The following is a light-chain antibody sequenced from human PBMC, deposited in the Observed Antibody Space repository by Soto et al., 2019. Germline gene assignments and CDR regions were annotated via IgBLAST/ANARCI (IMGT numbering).Light chain of an antibody. J-gene: IGLJ1*01. V-gene: IGLV2-11*01. Sequence: LTQPRSVSGSPGQSVTISCTGTSSDVGGYNYVSWYQQHPGKAPKLMIYDVSKRPSGVPDRFSGSKSGNTASLTISGLQAEDEDDYYCCSYAGSYTYVFGTGTKVTVL. CDR2: DVS. CDR1: SSDVGGYNY. CDR3: CSYAGSYTYV.